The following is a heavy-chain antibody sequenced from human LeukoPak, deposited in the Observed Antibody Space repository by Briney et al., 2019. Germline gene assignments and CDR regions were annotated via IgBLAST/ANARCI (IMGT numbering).Heavy chain of an antibody. CDR3: ARGVGATDEPYYLDY. CDR2: ISAYNGNT. D-gene: IGHD1-26*01. J-gene: IGHJ4*02. Sequence: GASVKVSCKASGYTFPSYGISWVRQAPGQGLEWMGWISAYNGNTNYARKLQGRVTRTADTSTSKAYMELRSLRSDDTAVYYCARGVGATDEPYYLDYWGQGTLVTVSS. CDR1: GYTFPSYG. V-gene: IGHV1-18*01.